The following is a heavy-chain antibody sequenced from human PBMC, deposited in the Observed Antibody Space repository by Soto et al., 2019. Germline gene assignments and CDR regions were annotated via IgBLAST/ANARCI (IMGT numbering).Heavy chain of an antibody. V-gene: IGHV3-30*18. D-gene: IGHD1-26*01. CDR2: ISYDGSDQ. J-gene: IGHJ4*02. CDR3: AKDSGADY. CDR1: GFTFSRYG. Sequence: QVQLVESGGGVVQPGRSLRLSCAASGFTFSRYGMYWVRQAPGKGLEGVARISYDGSDQFYGDSVKGRFTISRDNSKNTLYLQMNSLRSEDTAVYYCAKDSGADYWGQGTVVTVSA.